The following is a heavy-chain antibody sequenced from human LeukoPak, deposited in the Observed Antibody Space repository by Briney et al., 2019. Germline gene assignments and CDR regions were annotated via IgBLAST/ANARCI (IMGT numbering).Heavy chain of an antibody. CDR3: ARGLRYSSGWYYFDY. CDR1: RFTFSSYS. CDR2: ISSSSSYI. Sequence: GGSLRLSCAASRFTFSSYSMNWVRQAPGKGLEWVSSISSSSSYIYYADSVKGRFTISRDNSKNTLFLQMNSLRAEDTAVYYCARGLRYSSGWYYFDYWGRGTLVTVSS. D-gene: IGHD6-19*01. V-gene: IGHV3-21*01. J-gene: IGHJ4*02.